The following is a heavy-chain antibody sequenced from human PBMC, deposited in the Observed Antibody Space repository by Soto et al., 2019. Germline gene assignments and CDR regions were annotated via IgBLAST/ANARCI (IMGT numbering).Heavy chain of an antibody. CDR3: TRGRGTSGWYADY. Sequence: GALGLSFSACGFVFGDYALTWVGQAPGKGLEWVGVVRSETYGGSTEYAAPVKGRFRISRDDSESIAYLQMTSLKTEDTAVYYCTRGRGTSGWYADYWGKGILVTVSS. CDR1: GFVFGDYA. V-gene: IGHV3-49*04. J-gene: IGHJ4*02. D-gene: IGHD6-13*01. CDR2: VRSETYGGST.